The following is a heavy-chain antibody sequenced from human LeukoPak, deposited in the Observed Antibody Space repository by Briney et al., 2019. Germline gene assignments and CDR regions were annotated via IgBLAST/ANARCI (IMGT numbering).Heavy chain of an antibody. CDR2: IYTSGST. D-gene: IGHD3-3*01. V-gene: IGHV4-61*02. Sequence: SETLSLTCTVSGGSISSGSYYWSWIRQPAGKGLEWIGRIYTSGSTNYNPSLKSRVTISVDTSKNQFSLKLSSVTAADTAVYYCAREADFWSAPMDGGWFDPWGQGTLVTVSS. CDR1: GGSISSGSYY. CDR3: AREADFWSAPMDGGWFDP. J-gene: IGHJ5*02.